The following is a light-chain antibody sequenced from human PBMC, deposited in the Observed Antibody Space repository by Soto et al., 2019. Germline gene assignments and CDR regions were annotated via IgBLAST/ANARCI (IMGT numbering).Light chain of an antibody. J-gene: IGKJ2*01. CDR3: QQYGSSPPKYT. CDR2: GAS. CDR1: QSVSSSY. V-gene: IGKV3-20*01. Sequence: PGERATLSCRASQSVSSSYLVWFQQKPGQAPRLLIYGASNRATDIPDRFSGSGSGTDFTLTISRLEPEDFAVYYCQQYGSSPPKYTFGQGTKLEIK.